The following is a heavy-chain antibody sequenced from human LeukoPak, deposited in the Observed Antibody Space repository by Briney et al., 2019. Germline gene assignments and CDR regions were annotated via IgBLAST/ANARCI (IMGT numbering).Heavy chain of an antibody. V-gene: IGHV3-9*01. CDR3: AKADYGGNLSPDYYFDY. J-gene: IGHJ4*02. CDR1: GFMFDDYA. Sequence: GGSLRLSCVASGFMFDDYAMHWVRQAPGKGLEWVSGISWNSVNTGYADSVKGRFTISRDNAKNSLNLQMDSLRVEDTAFYYCAKADYGGNLSPDYYFDYWGQGTLVTVSS. D-gene: IGHD4-17*01. CDR2: ISWNSVNT.